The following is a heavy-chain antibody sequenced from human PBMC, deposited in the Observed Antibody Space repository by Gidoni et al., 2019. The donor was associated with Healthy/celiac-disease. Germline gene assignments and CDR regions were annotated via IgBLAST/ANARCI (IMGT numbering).Heavy chain of an antibody. J-gene: IGHJ4*02. Sequence: EVQLVQSGAEVTKPGATVNISCKVSGYTFTDYYMHWVQQAPGKGLEWMGLVDPEDGETIYAEKFQGRVTITADTTTDTAYMELSSLRSEDTAVYYGVGGRGSPETPFDYWGQGTLVTVSS. D-gene: IGHD3-16*01. CDR3: VGGRGSPETPFDY. CDR2: VDPEDGET. CDR1: GYTFTDYY. V-gene: IGHV1-69-2*01.